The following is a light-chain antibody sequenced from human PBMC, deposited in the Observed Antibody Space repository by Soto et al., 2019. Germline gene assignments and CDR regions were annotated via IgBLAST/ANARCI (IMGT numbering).Light chain of an antibody. Sequence: IVVTQSPATLSVSPGERVTLSCRASQGVGSNLAWYQQRPGQAPRLLIYDASSRVAGIPARFRGSGSGTDFTLTISSLEPEDFAVYYCQQRLMTFGQGTKVEIK. J-gene: IGKJ1*01. CDR1: QGVGSN. CDR3: QQRLMT. V-gene: IGKV3D-11*01. CDR2: DAS.